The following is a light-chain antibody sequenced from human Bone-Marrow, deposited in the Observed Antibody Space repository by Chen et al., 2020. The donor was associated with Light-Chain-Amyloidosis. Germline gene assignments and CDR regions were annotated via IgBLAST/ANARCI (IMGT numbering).Light chain of an antibody. CDR2: ENK. CDR3: ATWDSSLTVWM. V-gene: IGLV1-51*02. Sequence: QSVLTQPPSVSAAPGQKVTISCSGSNSNIGINYVSWYQQLPGTSPKLLIYENKQRPSEIPGRFSGSKSGTAATLGVAGLQTGDEADYYCATWDSSLTVWMFGGGTKLTVL. CDR1: NSNIGINY. J-gene: IGLJ3*02.